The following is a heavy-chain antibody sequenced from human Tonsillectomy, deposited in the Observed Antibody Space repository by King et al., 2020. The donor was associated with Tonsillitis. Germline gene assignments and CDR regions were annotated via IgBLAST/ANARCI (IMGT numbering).Heavy chain of an antibody. J-gene: IGHJ3*02. CDR3: ARDQVGSWFDAFDI. CDR2: IKQDGREK. V-gene: IGHV3-7*01. D-gene: IGHD6-13*01. CDR1: GFTFSSYW. Sequence: VQLVESGGGLVQPGGSLRLSCAASGFTFSSYWMSWVRQAPGKGLEWVANIKQDGREKYYLDSVKGRFTISRDNAKNSLYLQMNSLRAEDTAVYYCARDQVGSWFDAFDIWGQGTMVTVSS.